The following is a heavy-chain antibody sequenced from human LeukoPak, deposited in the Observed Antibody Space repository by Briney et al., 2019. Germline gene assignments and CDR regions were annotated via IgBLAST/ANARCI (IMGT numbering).Heavy chain of an antibody. CDR3: ARDRYYYDSSGYYALDY. CDR2: ISHSGST. Sequence: SETLSLTCTVSGYSIISGYYWGWIRQPPGKGLEWIGSISHSGSTYQNPSLKSRLTISVDTSKNQFSLKLSSVTAADTAVYYCARDRYYYDSSGYYALDYWGQGTLVTVSS. J-gene: IGHJ4*02. D-gene: IGHD3-22*01. CDR1: GYSIISGYY. V-gene: IGHV4-38-2*02.